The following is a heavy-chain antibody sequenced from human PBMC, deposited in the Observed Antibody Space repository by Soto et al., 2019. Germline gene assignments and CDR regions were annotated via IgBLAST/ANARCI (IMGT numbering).Heavy chain of an antibody. CDR3: AKDRLRGSIAI. J-gene: IGHJ4*02. CDR1: GFTFSSYS. D-gene: IGHD3-10*01. CDR2: ISYDGSNK. V-gene: IGHV3-30*18. Sequence: PGGSLRLSCVASGFTFSSYSMVWVRQPPGKGLEWVAVISYDGSNKYYADSVKGRFTISRDNSKNTLYLQMNSLRAEDTAVYYCAKDRLRGSIAIWGQGTLVTVSS.